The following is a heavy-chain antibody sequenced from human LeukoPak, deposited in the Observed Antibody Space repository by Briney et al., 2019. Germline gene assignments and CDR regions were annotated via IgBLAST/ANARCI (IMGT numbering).Heavy chain of an antibody. D-gene: IGHD3-22*01. CDR2: IYYTGST. CDR1: GRSISSGGYY. J-gene: IGHJ4*02. V-gene: IGHV4-30-2*03. Sequence: PSQTLSLTCTVSGRSISSGGYYWSWIRQPPGKGLEWIGSIYYTGSTYYNPSLKSRVTISVDTSKNQFSLKLSSVTAADTAVYYCARDLSAEALYDSSGYYLWYFDYWGQGTLVTVSS. CDR3: ARDLSAEALYDSSGYYLWYFDY.